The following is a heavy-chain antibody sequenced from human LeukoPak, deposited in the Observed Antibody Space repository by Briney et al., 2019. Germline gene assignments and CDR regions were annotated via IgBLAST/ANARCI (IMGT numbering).Heavy chain of an antibody. CDR3: ARESTMVRGKTKYYFDY. CDR1: GFTVSSNY. Sequence: GGSLRLSCAASGFTVSSNYMSWVRQAPGKGLEWVSVIYSGGSTYYADSVKGRFTISRDNSKNTLYLQMNSLRAEDTAVYYCARESTMVRGKTKYYFDYWGQGTLVTVSS. J-gene: IGHJ4*02. CDR2: IYSGGST. V-gene: IGHV3-66*01. D-gene: IGHD3-10*01.